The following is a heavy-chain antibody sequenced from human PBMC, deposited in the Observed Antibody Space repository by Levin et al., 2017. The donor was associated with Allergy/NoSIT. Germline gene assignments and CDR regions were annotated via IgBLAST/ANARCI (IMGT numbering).Heavy chain of an antibody. V-gene: IGHV3-53*01. D-gene: IGHD5-24*01. Sequence: GGSLRLSCAASGFSVSDNYMNWVRQPPGKGLEWVSVIYSSGSSYYADSVKGRFTMSRDNSKNTLYLQMNSLRVEDTAVYYCARDQFVDGSASGGWFDSWGQGTLVTVSS. CDR1: GFSVSDNY. CDR2: IYSSGSS. CDR3: ARDQFVDGSASGGWFDS. J-gene: IGHJ5*01.